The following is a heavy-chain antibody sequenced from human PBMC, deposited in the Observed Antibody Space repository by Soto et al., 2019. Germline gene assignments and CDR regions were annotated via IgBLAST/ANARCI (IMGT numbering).Heavy chain of an antibody. CDR3: ARDPSGGYPGWFDP. V-gene: IGHV3-33*01. J-gene: IGHJ5*02. Sequence: GESLKISCAASGFTFSSYGMHWVRQAPGKGLEWVAVIWYDGSNKYYADSVKGRFTISRDNSKNTLYLQMNSLRAEDTAVYYCARDPSGGYPGWFDPWGQGTLVTVSS. CDR1: GFTFSSYG. CDR2: IWYDGSNK. D-gene: IGHD1-1*01.